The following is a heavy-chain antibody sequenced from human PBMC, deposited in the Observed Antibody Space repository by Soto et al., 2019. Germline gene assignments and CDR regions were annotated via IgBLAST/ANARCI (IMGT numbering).Heavy chain of an antibody. CDR1: GFSPSTSGVA. D-gene: IGHD2-15*01. J-gene: IGHJ5*02. V-gene: IGHV2-5*01. CDR2: IYWNDAE. Sequence: QITLKESGPTLVKPTQTLTLTCTLSGFSPSTSGVAVGWIRQPPGQALEWLGHIYWNDAEYYSTSLKSRLSLSKDTSKNQVVLTMTNVDPLDTGTYYCARLLAAALFSYDLWGQGTLVTVSS. CDR3: ARLLAAALFSYDL.